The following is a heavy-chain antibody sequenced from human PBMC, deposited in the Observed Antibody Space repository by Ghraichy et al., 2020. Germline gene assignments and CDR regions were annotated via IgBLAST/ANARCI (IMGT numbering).Heavy chain of an antibody. CDR1: GFTFSSYS. V-gene: IGHV3-21*01. CDR3: ARVRAFGMHVDY. CDR2: ISSSSSYI. D-gene: IGHD3-16*01. J-gene: IGHJ4*02. Sequence: GGSLRLSCAASGFTFSSYSMNWVRQAPGKGLEWVTSISSSSSYIYYADSVKGRFTISRDNAKNSLYLQMNSLRAEDTAVYYCARVRAFGMHVDYWGQGTLVTVSS.